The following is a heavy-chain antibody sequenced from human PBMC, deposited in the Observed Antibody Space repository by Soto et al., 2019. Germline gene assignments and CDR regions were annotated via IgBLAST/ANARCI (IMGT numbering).Heavy chain of an antibody. J-gene: IGHJ5*02. V-gene: IGHV4-30-4*01. CDR1: GGSISSGYYY. Sequence: QVQLQESRPGLVKPSQTLSLTCTVSGGSISSGYYYWCWIRQPPGKLLEWIGYIYYTGSTYYILSLNSRFTISLDTSKNQCCLKLTSVTAAVTAVYYCARAGRYCSGGSCYGSGRFDPWGQGSLVTVSS. D-gene: IGHD2-15*01. CDR3: ARAGRYCSGGSCYGSGRFDP. CDR2: IYYTGST.